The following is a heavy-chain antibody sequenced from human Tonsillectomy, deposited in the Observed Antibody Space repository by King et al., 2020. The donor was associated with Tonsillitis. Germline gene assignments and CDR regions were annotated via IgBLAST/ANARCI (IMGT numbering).Heavy chain of an antibody. J-gene: IGHJ3*02. CDR1: GGSISSSSYY. V-gene: IGHV4-39*01. Sequence: QLQESGPGLVKPSETLSLTCTVSGGSISSSSYYWGWIRQPPGKGLEWIGSIDYSGSTYYNPSLKSRVTISVDTSKNQFSLKLSSVTAADTAVYYCARHKGYCSSTSCYSDAFDIWGQGTMVTVSS. D-gene: IGHD2-2*01. CDR2: IDYSGST. CDR3: ARHKGYCSSTSCYSDAFDI.